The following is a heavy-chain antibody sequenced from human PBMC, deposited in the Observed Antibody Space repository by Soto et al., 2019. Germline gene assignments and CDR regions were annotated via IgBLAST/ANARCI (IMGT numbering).Heavy chain of an antibody. J-gene: IGHJ4*02. V-gene: IGHV4-31*03. CDR3: ARDSYDNTGYYSALQY. CDR1: SGSISSGGYA. CDR2: IYNSWSA. D-gene: IGHD3-22*01. Sequence: LSLTCTVSSGSISSGGYACTGIRQHPGKGLEWIGYIYNSWSAYYNPSLRSRLTLSIDTSKNQFSLSLSSVTAADTAVYYCARDSYDNTGYYSALQYWGQGTLVTVSS.